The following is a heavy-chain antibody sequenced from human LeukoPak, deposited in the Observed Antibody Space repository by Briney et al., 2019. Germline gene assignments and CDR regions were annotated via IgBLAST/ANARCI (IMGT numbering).Heavy chain of an antibody. CDR2: INHSGST. CDR1: GGSFSGSY. V-gene: IGHV4-34*01. D-gene: IGHD1-26*01. J-gene: IGHJ4*02. CDR3: ARGPGATGRPPFDY. Sequence: SETLSLTCAVYGGSFSGSYWSSIRQPPGKGLEWIGEINHSGSTNYNPSLKSRVTISVDTSKNQFSLKLSSVTAADTAVYYCARGPGATGRPPFDYWGQGTLVTVSS.